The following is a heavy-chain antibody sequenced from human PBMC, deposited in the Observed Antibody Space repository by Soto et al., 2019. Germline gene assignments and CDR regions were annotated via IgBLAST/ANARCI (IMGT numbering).Heavy chain of an antibody. V-gene: IGHV3-9*01. CDR2: ISWNSGDI. CDR1: GFKFENHA. J-gene: IGHJ4*02. Sequence: EVQLAESGGGLVQPGRSLRLSCEASGFKFENHAMNWVRQAPGKGLEWVAGISWNSGDIGYVDSVKGRFTISRDNVKKSLYLQMSSLRPEDTALYYCVKDICGGDCYFFDNWGQGTQVTVSS. CDR3: VKDICGGDCYFFDN. D-gene: IGHD2-21*02.